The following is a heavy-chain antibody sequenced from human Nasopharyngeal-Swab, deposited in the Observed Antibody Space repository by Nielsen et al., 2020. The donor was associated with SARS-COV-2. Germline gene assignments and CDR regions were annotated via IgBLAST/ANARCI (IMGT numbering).Heavy chain of an antibody. D-gene: IGHD1-26*01. CDR2: ISYDGSNK. V-gene: IGHV3-30*04. J-gene: IGHJ3*02. Sequence: GGSLRLSCAASGFTFSSYAMHWVRQAPGKGLEWAAVISYDGSNKYYADSVKGRFTISRDNSKNTLYLQMNSLRAEDTAVYYCARAHSGSYFGAFDIWGQGTMVTVSS. CDR1: GFTFSSYA. CDR3: ARAHSGSYFGAFDI.